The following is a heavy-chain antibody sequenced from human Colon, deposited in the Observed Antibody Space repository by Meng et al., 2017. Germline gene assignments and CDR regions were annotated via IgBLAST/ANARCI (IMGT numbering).Heavy chain of an antibody. D-gene: IGHD3-16*02. CDR2: IYYSGST. V-gene: IGHV4-59*01. CDR3: ARGPYYDYVWGSYRDDAFDI. J-gene: IGHJ3*02. CDR1: GGSISSYY. Sequence: SETLSLTCTVSGGSISSYYWSWIRQPPGKGLEWIGYIYYSGSTNYNTYLKSRVTISVDTSKNQFSLKLSSVTAADTAVYYCARGPYYDYVWGSYRDDAFDIWGQGTMVTGSS.